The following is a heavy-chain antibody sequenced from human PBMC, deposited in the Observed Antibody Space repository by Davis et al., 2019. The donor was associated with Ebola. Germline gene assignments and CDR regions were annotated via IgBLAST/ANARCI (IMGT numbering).Heavy chain of an antibody. V-gene: IGHV3-53*01. CDR3: ATRGP. CDR2: IHSRSGI. D-gene: IGHD3-10*01. J-gene: IGHJ5*02. CDR1: GYTVGSDF. Sequence: GESLKISCSASGYTVGSDFMIWARQAPGKGLEWLSMIHSRSGIFYADSVRGRFTISADTSKNTLYLQMNSLRVDDTAVYYCATRGPWGQGTLVTVSS.